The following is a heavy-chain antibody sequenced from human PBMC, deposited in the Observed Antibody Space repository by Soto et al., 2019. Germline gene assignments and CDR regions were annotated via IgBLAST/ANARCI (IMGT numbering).Heavy chain of an antibody. V-gene: IGHV3-23*01. D-gene: IGHD3-3*01. CDR1: GLSFGSYA. CDR2: ISGSDGKT. CDR3: ARWSYLDY. Sequence: LRLSCAASGLSFGSYALSWVRQAPGKGLEWVSTISGSDGKTFYADSVKGRFSISRDTSQSTLYLQMNSLRADDTAMYYCARWSYLDYWGQGTRVTVSS. J-gene: IGHJ4*02.